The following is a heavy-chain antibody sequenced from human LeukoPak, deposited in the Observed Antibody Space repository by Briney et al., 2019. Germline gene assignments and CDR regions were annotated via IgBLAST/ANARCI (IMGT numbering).Heavy chain of an antibody. D-gene: IGHD2-15*01. CDR3: SRMIYCSGGSCSSDY. V-gene: IGHV3-49*04. Sequence: SGGSLRLSCTASGFTFRDYAMTWVRQAPGKGLEWVGFIRSKAYGGTADYAASVKGRFTISRDDSKSIANLQMNSLKTEDTAMYYCSRMIYCSGGSCSSDYGGQGTLVTVSS. CDR2: IRSKAYGGTA. J-gene: IGHJ4*02. CDR1: GFTFRDYA.